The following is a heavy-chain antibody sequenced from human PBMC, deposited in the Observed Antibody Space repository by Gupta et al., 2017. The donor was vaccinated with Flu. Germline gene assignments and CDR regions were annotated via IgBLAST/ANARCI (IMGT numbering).Heavy chain of an antibody. J-gene: IGHJ4*02. D-gene: IGHD6-19*01. CDR1: GVPFSNHD. CDR3: AKSKYSSGWYDY. Sequence: EVQLLESGGGLVQPGESLRLSCVGSGVPFSNHDITWVRQAPGKGLEWFYAISGNGDITDSRDSVKDRFTISRDNSKNTVFLHMTNLRVEDTAVYFCAKSKYSSGWYDYWGQGTLVTVSS. V-gene: IGHV3-23*01. CDR2: ISGNGDIT.